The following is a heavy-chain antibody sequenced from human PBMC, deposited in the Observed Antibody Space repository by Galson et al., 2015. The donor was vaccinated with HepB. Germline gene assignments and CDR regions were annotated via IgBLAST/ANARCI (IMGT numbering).Heavy chain of an antibody. Sequence: SLRLSCAASGFSFNSCAMNWVRQAPGRGLEWLALISHDVSNEYYADSVKGRFTISRDKSRDTLYLQMNSLRAEDTAVYYCARGPPFVGTSPHILRYDYGMDVGGQGTTVTVSS. CDR2: ISHDVSNE. CDR3: ARGPPFVGTSPHILRYDYGMDV. J-gene: IGHJ6*02. D-gene: IGHD1-26*01. V-gene: IGHV3-30*04. CDR1: GFSFNSCA.